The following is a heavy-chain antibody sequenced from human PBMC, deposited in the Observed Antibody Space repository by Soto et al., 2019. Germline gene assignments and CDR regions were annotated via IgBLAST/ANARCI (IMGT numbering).Heavy chain of an antibody. Sequence: LQLQESGPGLVKPSETLSLTCTVSGGSISSSSYYWGWIRQPPWKGLEWIGSIYYSGSTYYHPSLKSRVPLSLASFKNQFSLKLSSVTAAETAVYYCARQSPAAEALYFDYWGQGTLVTVS. V-gene: IGHV4-39*01. J-gene: IGHJ4*02. D-gene: IGHD2-2*01. CDR2: IYYSGST. CDR3: ARQSPAAEALYFDY. CDR1: GGSISSSSYY.